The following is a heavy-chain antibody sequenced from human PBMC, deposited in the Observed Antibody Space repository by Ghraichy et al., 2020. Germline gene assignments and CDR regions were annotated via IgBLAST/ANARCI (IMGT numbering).Heavy chain of an antibody. Sequence: LSLTCAASGFTFSRFWMSWVRQAPGKGLEWVANIKQDGSDTNYVDSVKGRFTISRDNTKNSLYLQMNSLRADDTAVYYCVMQWLERRFDHWGQGTLVTVSS. V-gene: IGHV3-7*01. CDR2: IKQDGSDT. CDR1: GFTFSRFW. CDR3: VMQWLERRFDH. J-gene: IGHJ4*02. D-gene: IGHD6-19*01.